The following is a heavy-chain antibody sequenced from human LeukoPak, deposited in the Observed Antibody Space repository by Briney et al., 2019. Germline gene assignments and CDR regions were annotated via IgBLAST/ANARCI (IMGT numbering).Heavy chain of an antibody. CDR3: ARESSGPTIDI. V-gene: IGHV1-69*04. CDR1: VGTFSSYA. CDR2: IIPIFGIA. J-gene: IGHJ3*02. D-gene: IGHD3-22*01. Sequence: GASVKVSCKASVGTFSSYAISWVRQAPGQGLEWMGRIIPIFGIANYAQKFQGRVTITADKSTSTAYMELSSLRSEDTAVYYCARESSGPTIDIWGQGTMVTVSS.